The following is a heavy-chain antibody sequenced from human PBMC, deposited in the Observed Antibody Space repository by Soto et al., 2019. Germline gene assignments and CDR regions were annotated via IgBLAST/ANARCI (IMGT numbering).Heavy chain of an antibody. CDR2: IYYSGST. Sequence: LSLTCTVSGGSISSYYWSWIRQPPGKGLEWIGYIYYSGSTNYNPSLKSRVTISVDTSKNQFSLKLSSVTAADTAVYYCAARTRENWFDPWGQGTLVTVSS. CDR3: AARTRENWFDP. D-gene: IGHD1-26*01. CDR1: GGSISSYY. J-gene: IGHJ5*02. V-gene: IGHV4-59*01.